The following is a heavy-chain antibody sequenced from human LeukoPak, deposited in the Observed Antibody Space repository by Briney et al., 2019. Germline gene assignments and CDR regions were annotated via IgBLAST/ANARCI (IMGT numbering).Heavy chain of an antibody. CDR2: TRNKANSHTT. Sequence: GGSLRLSCVASGFTFSDHYMDWVRQAPGKGLEWVGRTRNKANSHTTEYAASVKGRFTISRDDPKNSLYLQMNSLTTEDTAVYFCARAPAGAAGPFDNWGQGTLVTVSS. V-gene: IGHV3-72*01. CDR3: ARAPAGAAGPFDN. J-gene: IGHJ4*02. D-gene: IGHD1-26*01. CDR1: GFTFSDHY.